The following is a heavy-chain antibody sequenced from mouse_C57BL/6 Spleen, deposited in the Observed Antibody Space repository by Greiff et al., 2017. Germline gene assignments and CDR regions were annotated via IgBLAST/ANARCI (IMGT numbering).Heavy chain of an antibody. Sequence: QVQLKQPGAELVRPGSSVKLSCKASGYTFTSYWMDWVKQRPGQGLEWIGNIYPSDSETHYNQKFKDKATLTVDKSSSTAYMQLSSLTSEDSAVYYCARVGDGYYPYFDYWGQGTTLTVSS. CDR2: IYPSDSET. V-gene: IGHV1-61*01. CDR1: GYTFTSYW. D-gene: IGHD2-3*01. CDR3: ARVGDGYYPYFDY. J-gene: IGHJ2*01.